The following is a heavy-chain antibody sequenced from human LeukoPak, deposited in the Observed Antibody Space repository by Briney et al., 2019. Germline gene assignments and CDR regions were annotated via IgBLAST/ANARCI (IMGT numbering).Heavy chain of an antibody. CDR1: GYTLTELS. V-gene: IGHV1-24*01. CDR2: FDPEDGET. CDR3: ATDTPGSYGSYDY. J-gene: IGHJ4*02. D-gene: IGHD1-26*01. Sequence: ASVKVSCKVSGYTLTELSMHWVRQAPGKGLEWMGGFDPEDGETIYAQKFQGRVTMTKDTSTDTAYMELSSLRSEDTAVYYCATDTPGSYGSYDYWGQGTLVTVSS.